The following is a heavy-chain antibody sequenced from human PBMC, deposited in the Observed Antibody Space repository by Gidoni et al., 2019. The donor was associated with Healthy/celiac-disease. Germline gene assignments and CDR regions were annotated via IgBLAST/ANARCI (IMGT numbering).Heavy chain of an antibody. CDR1: GYTFTSSG. J-gene: IGHJ3*02. V-gene: IGHV1-18*01. Sequence: QVQLVQSGAEVRKPGASVKVSCKASGYTFTSSGISWVRQAPGQGLEWMGWISGYNGNTNYAQKLQGRVSMTTATSTSTAYMELRSLRSDDTAVYYCARYHDYGGNRDAFDIWGQGTMVTVSS. D-gene: IGHD4-17*01. CDR3: ARYHDYGGNRDAFDI. CDR2: ISGYNGNT.